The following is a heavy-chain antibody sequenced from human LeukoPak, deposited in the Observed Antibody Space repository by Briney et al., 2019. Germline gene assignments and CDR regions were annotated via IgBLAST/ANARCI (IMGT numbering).Heavy chain of an antibody. J-gene: IGHJ5*02. CDR3: ARSRGTDWFDP. CDR2: ISYDGSNK. Sequence: PGGSLRLSCAASGFTFSSYAMHWVRQAPGKGLEWVAVISYDGSNKYYADSVRGRFTISRDNSKNTLYLQMNSLRAEDTAVYYCARSRGTDWFDPWGQGTLVTVSS. V-gene: IGHV3-30-3*01. CDR1: GFTFSSYA. D-gene: IGHD1-1*01.